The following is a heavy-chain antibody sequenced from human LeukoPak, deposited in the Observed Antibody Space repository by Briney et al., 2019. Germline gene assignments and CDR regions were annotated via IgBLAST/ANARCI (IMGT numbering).Heavy chain of an antibody. J-gene: IGHJ2*01. CDR1: GGSISGYY. CDR3: ARGFLRGYSRGYFDL. Sequence: SETLSLTCTVSGGSISGYYWNWIRQPPGKGLEWIGEINHSGSTNYNPSLKSRVTISVDTSKNQFSLRLSSVTAADTAVYYCARGFLRGYSRGYFDLWGRGTLVTVSS. V-gene: IGHV4-34*01. CDR2: INHSGST. D-gene: IGHD5-18*01.